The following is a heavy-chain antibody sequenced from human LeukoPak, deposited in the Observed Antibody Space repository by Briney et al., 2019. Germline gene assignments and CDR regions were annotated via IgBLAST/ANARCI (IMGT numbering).Heavy chain of an antibody. V-gene: IGHV4-34*01. CDR3: ARMTLHHAFDI. J-gene: IGHJ3*02. Sequence: SETLSLTCAVYGGSFSGNYWSWIRQPPGKGLEWLGEINHSGSTNYNPSLKSRVTISVDTSKNQFSLKLSSVTAADTAVFYCARMTLHHAFDIWGQGTMVTVSS. CDR1: GGSFSGNY. CDR2: INHSGST.